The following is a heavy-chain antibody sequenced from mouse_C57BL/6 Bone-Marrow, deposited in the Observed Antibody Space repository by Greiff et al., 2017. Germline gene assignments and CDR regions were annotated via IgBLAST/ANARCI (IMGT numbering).Heavy chain of an antibody. CDR3: ARPCSYWYFDV. J-gene: IGHJ1*03. CDR1: GYTFTSYG. CDR2: IYPRSGNT. V-gene: IGHV1-81*01. Sequence: QVQLQQSGAELARPGASVKLSCKASGYTFTSYGISWVKQRTGQGLEWIGEIYPRSGNTYYNEKFKGKATLTAEKSSSTAYMELRSLTSEDSAVYFCARPCSYWYFDVWGTGTTVTVSS.